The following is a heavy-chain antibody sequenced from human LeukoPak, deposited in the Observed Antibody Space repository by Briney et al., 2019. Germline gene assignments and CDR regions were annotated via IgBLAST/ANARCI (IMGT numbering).Heavy chain of an antibody. CDR3: ATVKYDYGDPVGWFDP. Sequence: GGSLRLSCAASGFTFSSYSMTWVRQAPGKGLEWVSHILSTGTTYYADSVRGRFTISRDNSKNTLYLLMTSLRADDTAVYYCATVKYDYGDPVGWFDPWGQGTLVTVSS. J-gene: IGHJ5*02. CDR2: ILSTGTT. D-gene: IGHD4-17*01. V-gene: IGHV3-23*01. CDR1: GFTFSSYS.